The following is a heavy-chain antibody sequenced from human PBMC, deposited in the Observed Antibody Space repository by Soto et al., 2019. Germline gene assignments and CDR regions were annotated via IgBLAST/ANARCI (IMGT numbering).Heavy chain of an antibody. J-gene: IGHJ6*02. D-gene: IGHD3-10*01. Sequence: TSETLYLTCSVSGGSISSGDYYWNWIRQPPGKGLEWIGYIYYSGNTYHNPSLRSRVTISLDRSENQFSLKLSFVTAADTAVYYCARDRYYGSGTYYNFYYGMDVWGQGTTVTVSS. V-gene: IGHV4-30-4*01. CDR1: GGSISSGDYY. CDR2: IYYSGNT. CDR3: ARDRYYGSGTYYNFYYGMDV.